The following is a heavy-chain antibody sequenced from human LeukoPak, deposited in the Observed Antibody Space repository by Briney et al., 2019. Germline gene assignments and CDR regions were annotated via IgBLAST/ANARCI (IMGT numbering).Heavy chain of an antibody. J-gene: IGHJ4*02. CDR1: GFTFSSYW. V-gene: IGHV3-74*01. CDR3: AREMGYYGSGRGPGY. D-gene: IGHD3-10*01. Sequence: GGSLRLSCAAFGFTFSSYWMHWVRQAPGKGLVWVSRINSDGSSTSYADSVKGRFTISRDNAKNTLYLQMNSLRAEDTAVYYCAREMGYYGSGRGPGYWGQGTLVTVSS. CDR2: INSDGSST.